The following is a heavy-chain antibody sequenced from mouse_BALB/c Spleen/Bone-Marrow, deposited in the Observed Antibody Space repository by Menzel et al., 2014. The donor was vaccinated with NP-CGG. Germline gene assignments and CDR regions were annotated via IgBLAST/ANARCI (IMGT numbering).Heavy chain of an antibody. V-gene: IGHV4-1*02. CDR1: GFDFSRYW. CDR2: INPDSSTI. J-gene: IGHJ2*01. Sequence: EVQLQQSGGGLVQPGGSLKLSCAASGFDFSRYWMSWVRQAPGKGLEWIREINPDSSTINYTPSLKDKFIISRDNAKNTLYLQMRKVRSEDTALYYCARQGYYGYSDYWGQGTTLTVSS. CDR3: ARQGYYGYSDY. D-gene: IGHD1-2*01.